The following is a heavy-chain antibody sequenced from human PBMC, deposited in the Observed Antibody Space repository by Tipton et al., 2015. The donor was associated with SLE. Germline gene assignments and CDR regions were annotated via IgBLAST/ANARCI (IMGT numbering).Heavy chain of an antibody. V-gene: IGHV4-59*01. CDR2: IYYSGST. Sequence: TLSLTCAVYGGSFSSYYWSWIRQPPGKGLEWIGYIYYSGSTNYNPSLKSRVTISVDTSKNQFSLKLSSVTAADTAVYYCATGDSYWYFALWGRGTLVTVSS. CDR3: ATGDSYWYFAL. CDR1: GGSFSSYY. J-gene: IGHJ2*01. D-gene: IGHD3-16*01.